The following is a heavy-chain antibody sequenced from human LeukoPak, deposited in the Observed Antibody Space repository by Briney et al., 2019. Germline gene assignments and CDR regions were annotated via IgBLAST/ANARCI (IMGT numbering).Heavy chain of an antibody. D-gene: IGHD2-2*02. V-gene: IGHV5-51*01. J-gene: IGHJ6*02. Sequence: GESLKISCKGSGYSFTSYWIGWVRQMPGKGLEWMGIIYPGDSDTRYSPSFQGQVTISADKSISTAYLQWSSLKAPDTAMYYCARLHPPGCSSTSCYTWKSYYYYGMDVWGQGTTVTVSS. CDR1: GYSFTSYW. CDR3: ARLHPPGCSSTSCYTWKSYYYYGMDV. CDR2: IYPGDSDT.